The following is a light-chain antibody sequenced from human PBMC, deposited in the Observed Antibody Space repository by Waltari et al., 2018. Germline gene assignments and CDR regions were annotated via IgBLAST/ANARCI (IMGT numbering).Light chain of an antibody. Sequence: EIVLTQSPGTLSLSPGERATLSCRASQSVSTSYLAWYQQKPGQAPRLLISGASSRATGIPNRFSGSGSWTYFTLTISILEPEDFAVYYCQQYGSSPVTFGGGTKVEIK. CDR2: GAS. J-gene: IGKJ4*01. CDR1: QSVSTSY. V-gene: IGKV3-20*01. CDR3: QQYGSSPVT.